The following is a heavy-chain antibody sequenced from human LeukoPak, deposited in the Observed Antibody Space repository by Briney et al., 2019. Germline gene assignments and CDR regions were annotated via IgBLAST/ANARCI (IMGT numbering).Heavy chain of an antibody. CDR3: AKAGFSGSYFDY. Sequence: PGGSLRLSCAASGFTFSSYAMSWVRQAPGKGLEWVSVISGSGGSTYYADSVKGRFTISRDNPKNTLYLQMNSLRAEDTAVYYCAKAGFSGSYFDYWGQGTLVTVSS. CDR2: ISGSGGST. V-gene: IGHV3-23*01. CDR1: GFTFSSYA. D-gene: IGHD1-26*01. J-gene: IGHJ4*02.